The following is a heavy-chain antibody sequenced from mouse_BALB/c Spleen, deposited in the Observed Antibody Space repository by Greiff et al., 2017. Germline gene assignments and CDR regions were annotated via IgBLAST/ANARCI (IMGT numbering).Heavy chain of an antibody. CDR3: TRSGDYDAPFAY. D-gene: IGHD2-4*01. V-gene: IGHV1-54*01. Sequence: QVQLQQSGAELVRPGTSVKVSCMASGYAFTNYLIEWVKRGPGQGLEWIGVINPGSGGIYYNEKFKSKATLTVDKSSSTAYMQLSSLTSEDSAVYYCTRSGDYDAPFAYWGQGTLVTVSA. J-gene: IGHJ3*01. CDR2: INPGSGGI. CDR1: GYAFTNYL.